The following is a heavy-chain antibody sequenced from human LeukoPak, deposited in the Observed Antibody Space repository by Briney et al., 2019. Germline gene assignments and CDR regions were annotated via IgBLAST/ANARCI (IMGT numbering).Heavy chain of an antibody. CDR2: ISGSAGST. CDR3: ARDGIVGATRGNWFDP. J-gene: IGHJ5*02. Sequence: PGGSLRLSCAASGFTFSSYAMSWVRQAPGKGLEWVSAISGSAGSTYYADSVKGRFTISRDNSKNTLYLQMNSLRAEDTAVYYCARDGIVGATRGNWFDPWGQGTLVTVSS. CDR1: GFTFSSYA. D-gene: IGHD1-26*01. V-gene: IGHV3-23*01.